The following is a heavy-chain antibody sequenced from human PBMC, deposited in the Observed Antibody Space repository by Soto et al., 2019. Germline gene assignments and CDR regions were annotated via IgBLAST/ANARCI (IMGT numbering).Heavy chain of an antibody. J-gene: IGHJ4*02. CDR2: IYSGGTT. Sequence: EVQLVESGGGLVQPGGSLRLSCAASGFTVSSNYMTWVRQAPGKGLEWVSNIYSGGTTSYVDSVKGRFTISRDNSKNTLFLQMNSLRDDDTAVYYCASGASGNYRWGQGTLVTVSS. CDR1: GFTVSSNY. CDR3: ASGASGNYR. D-gene: IGHD3-10*01. V-gene: IGHV3-66*01.